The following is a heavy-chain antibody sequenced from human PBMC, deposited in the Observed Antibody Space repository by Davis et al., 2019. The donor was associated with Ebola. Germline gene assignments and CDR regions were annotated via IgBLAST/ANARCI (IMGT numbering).Heavy chain of an antibody. D-gene: IGHD3-10*01. CDR1: GYTFIAYS. CDR2: ITPYSGNI. V-gene: IGHV1-18*04. Sequence: AASVKVSCKASGYTFIAYSIGWVRQAPGQGLEWMGWITPYSGNIKYGQKFQDRVTMTTDTSANTAYMDLGNLRSDDTAVYYCARLSGSSSGPIEGGIFGYEYYYYGMDVWGQRTTVTVSS. CDR3: ARLSGSSSGPIEGGIFGYEYYYYGMDV. J-gene: IGHJ6*02.